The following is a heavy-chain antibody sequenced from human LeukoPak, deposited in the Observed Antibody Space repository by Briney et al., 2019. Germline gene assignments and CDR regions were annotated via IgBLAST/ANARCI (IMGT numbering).Heavy chain of an antibody. V-gene: IGHV3-48*01. Sequence: GGSLRLSCAASGFTFGDYSMNWVRQAPGKGLEWVSYISSSGGAIDNADSVKGRFTISRDNAKNSLYLQMNGLRAEDTAVYYCATYYDDSLYWAQGSLVTVSS. J-gene: IGHJ4*02. D-gene: IGHD3-22*01. CDR3: ATYYDDSLY. CDR1: GFTFGDYS. CDR2: ISSSGGAI.